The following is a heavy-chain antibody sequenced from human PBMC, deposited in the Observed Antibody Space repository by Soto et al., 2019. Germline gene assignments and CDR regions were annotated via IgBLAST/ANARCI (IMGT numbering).Heavy chain of an antibody. CDR3: YGMDV. J-gene: IGHJ6*02. V-gene: IGHV4-34*01. CDR2: INHSGTI. Sequence: PSETLSLTCAVYGGSFSGYYWTWIRQPPGKGLEWIGEINHSGTINFNPSLKSRLTISLDTSKKHFSLKLSSVTDADTAAYYYYGMDVRGQGTTVTVSS. CDR1: GGSFSGYY.